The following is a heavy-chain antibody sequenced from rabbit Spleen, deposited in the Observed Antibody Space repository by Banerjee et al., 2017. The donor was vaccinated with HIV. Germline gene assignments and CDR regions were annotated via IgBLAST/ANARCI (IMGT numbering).Heavy chain of an antibody. J-gene: IGHJ6*01. CDR1: SVSFSISSY. CDR3: ARDTASSFSSYGMDL. Sequence: QEQLEESGGDLVKPEGSLTLTCTASSVSFSISSYMCWVRQAPGKGLEWIACIDAGSSSFTYFATWAKGRFTISKPSSTTVTLQMTRLTAADTATYFCARDTASSFSSYGMDLWGQGTLVTVS. D-gene: IGHD8-1*01. CDR2: IDAGSSSFT. V-gene: IGHV1S45*01.